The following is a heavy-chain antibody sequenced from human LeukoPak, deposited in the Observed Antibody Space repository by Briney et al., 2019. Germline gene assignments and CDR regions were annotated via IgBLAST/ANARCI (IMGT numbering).Heavy chain of an antibody. Sequence: PGGSLRLSCAASGFTLSHYGMHWVRQAPGKGLEWVAVISYDGNIKYYADSVKGRFTLSRDNSRNTLYLQMTSLRDDDTAVYYCAKGVTVTTSTSPFEYWGQGTLVTVSS. CDR3: AKGVTVTTSTSPFEY. D-gene: IGHD4-17*01. CDR1: GFTLSHYG. J-gene: IGHJ4*02. V-gene: IGHV3-30*18. CDR2: ISYDGNIK.